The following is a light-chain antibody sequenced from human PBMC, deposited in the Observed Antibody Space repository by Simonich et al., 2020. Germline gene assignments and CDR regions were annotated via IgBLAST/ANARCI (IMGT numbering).Light chain of an antibody. CDR2: WAS. CDR3: QQYYSTPIT. V-gene: IGKV4-1*01. J-gene: IGKJ5*01. CDR1: QRVLYSSNNKNY. Sequence: DIVMTQSPDSLAVSLGERATINCKSSQRVLYSSNNKNYLAWYQQKPGQPPKLLIYWASTRESGVPDRFSGGGSGTDFTLTISSLQAEDVAVYYCQQYYSTPITFGQGTRLEIK.